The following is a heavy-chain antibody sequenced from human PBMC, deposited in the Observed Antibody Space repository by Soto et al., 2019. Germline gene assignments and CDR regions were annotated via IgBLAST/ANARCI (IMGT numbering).Heavy chain of an antibody. V-gene: IGHV1-69*13. J-gene: IGHJ4*02. CDR3: AREGSYYYHSSGYYLDY. CDR1: GGTFSSYA. D-gene: IGHD3-22*01. CDR2: IIPIFGTA. Sequence: SVKVSCKASGGTFSSYAISWVRQAPGQGLEWMGGIIPIFGTANYAQKFQGRVTITADESTSTAYMELSSLGSEDTAVYYCAREGSYYYHSSGYYLDYWGAGPLLT.